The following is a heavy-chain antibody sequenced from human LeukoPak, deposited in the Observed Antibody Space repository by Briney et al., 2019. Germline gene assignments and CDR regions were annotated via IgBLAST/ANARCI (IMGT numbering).Heavy chain of an antibody. CDR1: GGSISSGGYS. V-gene: IGHV4-30-2*01. Sequence: SETLSLTCAVSGGSISSGGYSWSWIRQPPGKGLEWIGYIYHSGSTYYNPSLKSRVTISVDRSKNQFSLKLSSVTAADTAVYYCARGSVMEKIDVFDIWGQGTMVTVSS. CDR2: IYHSGST. D-gene: IGHD3-16*01. CDR3: ARGSVMEKIDVFDI. J-gene: IGHJ3*02.